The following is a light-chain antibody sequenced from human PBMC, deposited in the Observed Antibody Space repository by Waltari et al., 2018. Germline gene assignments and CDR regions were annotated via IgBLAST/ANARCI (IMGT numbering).Light chain of an antibody. CDR3: QQYGRSPPT. Sequence: EIVSTQSPGTLSLSPGERATLSCWASQSVSNNYLAWYQQKPGQAPRLLIFGASNRATGIPDRFSGSGSGTDFTLTSSRLEPEDFAVYSCQQYGRSPPTFGQGTKLEIK. CDR1: QSVSNNY. CDR2: GAS. V-gene: IGKV3-20*01. J-gene: IGKJ2*01.